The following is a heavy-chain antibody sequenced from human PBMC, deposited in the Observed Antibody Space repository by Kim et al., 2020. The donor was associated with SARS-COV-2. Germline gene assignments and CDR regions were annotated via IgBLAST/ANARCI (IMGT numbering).Heavy chain of an antibody. D-gene: IGHD2-2*01. CDR1: GFTFSSYE. CDR2: ISSSGSTI. Sequence: GGSLRLSCAASGFTFSSYEMNWVRQAPGKGLEWVSYISSSGSTIYYADSVKGRFTISRDNAKNSLYLQMNSLRAEDTAVYYCATPPYQLLFGMDVWGQGTTVTVSS. J-gene: IGHJ6*02. CDR3: ATPPYQLLFGMDV. V-gene: IGHV3-48*03.